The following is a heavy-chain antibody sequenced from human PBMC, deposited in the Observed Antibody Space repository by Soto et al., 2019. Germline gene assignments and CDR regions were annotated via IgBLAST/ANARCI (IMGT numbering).Heavy chain of an antibody. V-gene: IGHV4-34*01. CDR3: ARLVATVTTGPYYYYYYMDV. CDR1: GGSFSGYY. Sequence: SETLSLTCAVYGGSFSGYYWSWIRQPPGKGLEWIGSIYYSGSTYYNPSLKSRVTISVTTSKNQFSLKTSSVTAADTAVYYCARLVATVTTGPYYYYYYMDVWGKGTTVTVSS. D-gene: IGHD4-17*01. CDR2: IYYSGST. J-gene: IGHJ6*03.